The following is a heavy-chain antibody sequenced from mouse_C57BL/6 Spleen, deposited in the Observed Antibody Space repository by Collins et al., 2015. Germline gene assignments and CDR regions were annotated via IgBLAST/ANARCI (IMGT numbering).Heavy chain of an antibody. Sequence: DVQLQESGPGLVKPSQSLSLTCIVTGYSITSDYAWNWIRQFPGNKLEWMGYISYSGSTSYNPSLKSRISITRDTSKNQFFLQLNSVTTEDTATYYCARWITTRYFDYWGQGTTLTVSS. J-gene: IGHJ2*01. CDR2: ISYSGST. V-gene: IGHV3-2*02. CDR3: ARWITTRYFDY. CDR1: GYSITSDYA. D-gene: IGHD1-1*01.